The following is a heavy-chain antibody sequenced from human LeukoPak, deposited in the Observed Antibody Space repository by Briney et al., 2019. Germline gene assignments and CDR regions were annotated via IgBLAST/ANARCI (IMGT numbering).Heavy chain of an antibody. CDR3: ATLGHYDSSGYYVPHYYYYYMDV. CDR1: GYTFTSYY. V-gene: IGHV1-46*01. J-gene: IGHJ6*03. Sequence: ASVKVSCKASGYTFTSYYMHWVRQAPGQGLEWMGIINPSGGSTSYAQKFQGRVTMTEDTSTDTAYMELSSLRSEDTAVYYCATLGHYDSSGYYVPHYYYYYMDVWGKGTTVTISS. CDR2: INPSGGST. D-gene: IGHD3-22*01.